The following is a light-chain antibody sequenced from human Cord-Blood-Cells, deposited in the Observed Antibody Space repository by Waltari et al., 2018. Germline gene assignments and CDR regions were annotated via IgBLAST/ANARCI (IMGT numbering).Light chain of an antibody. V-gene: IGKV3-15*01. CDR2: GAS. CDR3: QQYNNWPPERT. CDR1: QSVSSN. J-gene: IGKJ1*01. Sequence: EIVMTQSPATPAVSPGGRATLPCRASQSVSSNLAWYQQKPGQAPRLLIYGASTRATGIPARFSGSGSGTEFTLTISSLQSEDFAVYYCQQYNNWPPERTFGQGTKVEIK.